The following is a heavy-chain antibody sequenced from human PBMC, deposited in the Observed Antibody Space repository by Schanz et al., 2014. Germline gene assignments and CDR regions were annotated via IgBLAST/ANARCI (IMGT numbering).Heavy chain of an antibody. CDR2: ITGSGAT. CDR1: GFTFRAFA. CDR3: AKRNHDMQSLPLDY. V-gene: IGHV3-23*04. Sequence: EGQLVESGGGLVQPGGSLRLSCAASGFTFRAFAMNWVRQAPGKGLEWVSIITGSGATYYADSVKGRFTISRDNSKNTLYLQMNSLSAEDTAVYYCAKRNHDMQSLPLDYWGQGTLVIVSS. D-gene: IGHD3-9*01. J-gene: IGHJ4*02.